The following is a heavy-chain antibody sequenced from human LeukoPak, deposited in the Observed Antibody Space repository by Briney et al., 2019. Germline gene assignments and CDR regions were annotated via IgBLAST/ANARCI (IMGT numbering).Heavy chain of an antibody. Sequence: SETLSLTCTVSGGSISSYYWSWIRQPPGKGLEWIGYIYYSGSTNYNPSLKSRVTISVGTSKNQFSLKLSSVTAADTAVYYCARGAPSLSYAFDIWGQGTMVTVSS. J-gene: IGHJ3*02. CDR2: IYYSGST. CDR3: ARGAPSLSYAFDI. V-gene: IGHV4-59*01. D-gene: IGHD6-6*01. CDR1: GGSISSYY.